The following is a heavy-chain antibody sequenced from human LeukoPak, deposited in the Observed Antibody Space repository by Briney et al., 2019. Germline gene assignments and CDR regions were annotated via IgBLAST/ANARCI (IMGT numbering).Heavy chain of an antibody. Sequence: SETLSLTCTVSGGSISSYYWGWIRQPPGKGLEWIGSIYYSGSTYYNPSLKSRVTISVDTSKNQFSLKLSSVTAADTAVYYCARAHYGGNPMGDYWGQGTLVTVSS. J-gene: IGHJ4*02. CDR3: ARAHYGGNPMGDY. V-gene: IGHV4-39*07. CDR2: IYYSGST. CDR1: GGSISSYY. D-gene: IGHD4-23*01.